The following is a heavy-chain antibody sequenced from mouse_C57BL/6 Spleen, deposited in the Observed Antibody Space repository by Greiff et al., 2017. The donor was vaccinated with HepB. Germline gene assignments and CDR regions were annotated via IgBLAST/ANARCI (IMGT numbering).Heavy chain of an antibody. CDR3: ARFSNLLFDY. V-gene: IGHV1-61*01. Sequence: QVQLQQPGAELVRPGSSVKLSCKASGYTFTSYWMDWVKQRPGQGLEWIGNIYPSDSETHYNQKFKDKATLTVDKSSSTAYMQLSSLTSEDSAVDYCARFSNLLFDYWGQGTTLTVSS. CDR1: GYTFTSYW. D-gene: IGHD2-5*01. J-gene: IGHJ2*01. CDR2: IYPSDSET.